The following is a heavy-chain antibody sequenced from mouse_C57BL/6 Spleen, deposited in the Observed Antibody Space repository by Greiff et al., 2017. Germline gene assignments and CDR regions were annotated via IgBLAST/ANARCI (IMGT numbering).Heavy chain of an antibody. CDR1: GYAFSSYW. Sequence: QVQLQQSGAELVKPGASVKISCKASGYAFSSYWMNWVKQRPGKGLEWIGQIYPGDGDTNYNGKFKGKATLTADKSSSTAYMQRSSLTSEDSAVYFCARGNGNYWYFDVWGTGTTVTVSS. CDR2: IYPGDGDT. D-gene: IGHD2-1*01. CDR3: ARGNGNYWYFDV. V-gene: IGHV1-80*01. J-gene: IGHJ1*03.